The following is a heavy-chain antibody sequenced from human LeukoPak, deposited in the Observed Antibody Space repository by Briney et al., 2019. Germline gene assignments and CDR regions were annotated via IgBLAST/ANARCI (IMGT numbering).Heavy chain of an antibody. J-gene: IGHJ4*02. CDR3: ARAAGGGDYGDYAEPEDY. CDR2: ISAYNGNT. V-gene: IGHV1-18*01. D-gene: IGHD4-17*01. Sequence: ASVKVSCKASGYTFTSYGISWVRQAPGQGLEWMGWISAYNGNTNYAQKLQGRVTMTTDTPTSTAYMELRSLRSDDTAVYHCARAAGGGDYGDYAEPEDYWGQGTLVTVSS. CDR1: GYTFTSYG.